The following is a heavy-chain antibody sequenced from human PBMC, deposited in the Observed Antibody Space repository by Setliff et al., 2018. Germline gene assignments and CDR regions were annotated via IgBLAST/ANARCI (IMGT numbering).Heavy chain of an antibody. CDR1: GFYVSRGYY. D-gene: IGHD4-17*01. CDR3: AGGRRYDYGWDFDY. J-gene: IGHJ4*02. CDR2: ISHSGST. V-gene: IGHV4-38-2*02. Sequence: PSETLSLTCIVSGFYVSRGYYWGWIRQPPGKGLEWIGSISHSGSTYYNPSLRSRVTISLDTSKNQFPPKLTSVTAADTAVYYCAGGRRYDYGWDFDYWGQGTLVTVSS.